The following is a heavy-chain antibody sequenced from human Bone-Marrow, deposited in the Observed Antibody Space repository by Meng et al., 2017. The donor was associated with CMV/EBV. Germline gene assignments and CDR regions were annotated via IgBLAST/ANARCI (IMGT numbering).Heavy chain of an antibody. J-gene: IGHJ6*02. CDR2: INWNGGST. CDR3: AKEGSGWYYGMDV. Sequence: GESLKISCAASGFTFDDYGMSWVRQAPGKGLEWVSGINWNGGSTGYADSVKGRFTISRDNAKNSLYLQMNSLRAEDTAVYYCAKEGSGWYYGMDVWGQGTTVTVSS. V-gene: IGHV3-20*04. CDR1: GFTFDDYG. D-gene: IGHD6-19*01.